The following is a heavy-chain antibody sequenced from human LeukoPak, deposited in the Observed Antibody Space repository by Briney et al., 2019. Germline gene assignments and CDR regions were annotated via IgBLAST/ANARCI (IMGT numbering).Heavy chain of an antibody. V-gene: IGHV4-30-4*08. D-gene: IGHD4-17*01. CDR3: ARQNGDYYFDY. J-gene: IGHJ4*02. CDR2: IYYSGST. Sequence: ASETLSLTCAVYGGSFSGYYWSWIRQPPGKGLEWIGYIYYSGSTYYNPSLKSRVTISVDTSKNQFSLKLSSVTAADTAVYYCARQNGDYYFDYWGQGTLVTVSS. CDR1: GGSFSGYY.